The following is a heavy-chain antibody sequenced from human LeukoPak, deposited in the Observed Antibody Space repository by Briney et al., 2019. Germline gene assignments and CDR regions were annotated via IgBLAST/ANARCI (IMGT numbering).Heavy chain of an antibody. CDR2: IYYSGST. CDR1: GGSISSSSYY. Sequence: KPSETLSLTCTVSGGSISSSSYYWGWTRQPPGKGLEWIGSIYYSGSTYYNPSLKSRVTISVDTSKNQFSLKLSSVTAADTAVYHCASWYSSGWYFDYWGQGTLVTVSS. D-gene: IGHD6-19*01. CDR3: ASWYSSGWYFDY. J-gene: IGHJ4*02. V-gene: IGHV4-39*01.